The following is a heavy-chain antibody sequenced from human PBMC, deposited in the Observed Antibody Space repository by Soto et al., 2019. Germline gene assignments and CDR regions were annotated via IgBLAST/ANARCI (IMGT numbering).Heavy chain of an antibody. CDR1: GFTFSSYA. CDR2: ISGSGGST. CDR3: AKDNQGIAARTLPGGGMDV. V-gene: IGHV3-23*01. D-gene: IGHD6-6*01. Sequence: EVQLLESGGGLVQPGGSLRLSCAASGFTFSSYAMSWVRQAPGKGLEWVSAISGSGGSTYYADSVKGRFTISRDNSKNTLYLQMNSLRAEDTAVYYCAKDNQGIAARTLPGGGMDVWGQGTTVTVSS. J-gene: IGHJ6*02.